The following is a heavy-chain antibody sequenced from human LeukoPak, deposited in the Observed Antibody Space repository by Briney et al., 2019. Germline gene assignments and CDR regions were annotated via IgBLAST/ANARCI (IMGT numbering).Heavy chain of an antibody. Sequence: SETLSLTCAVYGGSFSGDYWSWIRQPPGKGLEWIGNISYSGTTNYNPSLKSQVTISLDTSKNQFSLKLNSVTAADTAVYYCARTDGHCSSTSCQTTFVYWGQGILVTVSS. D-gene: IGHD2-2*01. J-gene: IGHJ4*02. CDR3: ARTDGHCSSTSCQTTFVY. CDR2: ISYSGTT. CDR1: GGSFSGDY. V-gene: IGHV4-59*08.